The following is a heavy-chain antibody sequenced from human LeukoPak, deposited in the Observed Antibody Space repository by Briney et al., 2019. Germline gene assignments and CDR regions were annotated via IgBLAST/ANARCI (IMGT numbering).Heavy chain of an antibody. D-gene: IGHD3-16*01. CDR3: ARDHGSPRYAYYYMDV. Sequence: GRSLRLSCLGSGFTFSNYAMHWVRQAPGKGLQWVAGIGYDGNNRNYVESVKGRFTISRDNSRNTLYVQMNSLRPEDTGVYYCARDHGSPRYAYYYMDVWGTGTTVTVSS. CDR1: GFTFSNYA. V-gene: IGHV3-30*04. J-gene: IGHJ6*04. CDR2: IGYDGNNR.